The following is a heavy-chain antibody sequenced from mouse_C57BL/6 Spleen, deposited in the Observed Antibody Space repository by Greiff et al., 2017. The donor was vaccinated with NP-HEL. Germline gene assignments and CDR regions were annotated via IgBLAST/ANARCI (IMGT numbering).Heavy chain of an antibody. Sequence: DVHLVESGPGLVKPSQSLSLTCSVTGYSITSGYYWNWIRQFPGNKLEWMGFISYDGSNNYNPSLKNRISITRDPSKNQFFLKLNSVTTEDTATYYCARGYYRDYAMDYWGQGTSVTVSS. CDR1: GYSITSGYY. J-gene: IGHJ4*01. V-gene: IGHV3-6*01. CDR2: ISYDGSN. CDR3: ARGYYRDYAMDY. D-gene: IGHD2-14*01.